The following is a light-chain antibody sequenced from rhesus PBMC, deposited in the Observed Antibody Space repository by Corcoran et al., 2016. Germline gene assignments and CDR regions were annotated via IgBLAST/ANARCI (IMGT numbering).Light chain of an antibody. CDR2: YAS. CDR1: QGISNF. V-gene: IGKV1S14*01. Sequence: DIQMTQSPSSLSASVGDTVTIPCRASQGISNFLTWYQQRPVKAPKPLIYYASNLESGVPSRLSGGGSGTDFTLTISRLQPEDFGTYYCQQHNTYPIFTFGPGTKLDIK. CDR3: QQHNTYPIFT. J-gene: IGKJ3*01.